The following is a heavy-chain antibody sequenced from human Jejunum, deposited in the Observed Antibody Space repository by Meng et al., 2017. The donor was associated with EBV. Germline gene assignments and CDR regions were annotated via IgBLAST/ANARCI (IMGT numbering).Heavy chain of an antibody. V-gene: IGHV3-33*01. CDR3: AREGMASTGARGWIGP. J-gene: IGHJ5*02. Sequence: QVVGSGGGGFKPGSSLRLSCTASGFTFNTYAMHWVRQAPGWGLEWVAVIWYDGSNDHYADSVRGRFTISRDNSKNTLYLQMNSLGAEDTAVYYCAREGMASTGARGWIGPWGQGTLVTVSS. CDR1: GFTFNTYA. CDR2: IWYDGSND. D-gene: IGHD6-13*01.